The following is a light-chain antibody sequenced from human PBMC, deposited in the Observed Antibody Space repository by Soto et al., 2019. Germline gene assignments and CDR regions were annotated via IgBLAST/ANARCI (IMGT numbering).Light chain of an antibody. J-gene: IGKJ1*01. V-gene: IGKV3-20*01. CDR3: QQFGSSQWT. Sequence: EIVLTQSPGTLSLSPGERATLSCRASHSISSNYLAWYQQKAGQAPRLLIYGASSRATGIPDRVSASGSGTDFTLTISRLEPEDFAVYYCQQFGSSQWTFGQGTKVEIK. CDR2: GAS. CDR1: HSISSNY.